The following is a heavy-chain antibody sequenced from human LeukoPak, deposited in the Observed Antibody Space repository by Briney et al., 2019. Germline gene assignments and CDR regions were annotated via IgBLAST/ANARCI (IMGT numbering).Heavy chain of an antibody. CDR3: AREVKGRDYSHWSGYVDYYYMDV. J-gene: IGHJ6*03. Sequence: PSETLSLTCTVSGGSISSYFWSWIRQPPGKGLEWIGFIYHTGSTNNNPSLKGRVTISMDMSKNQFSLKLSSVTAADTAVYYCAREVKGRDYSHWSGYVDYYYMDVWGKGTTVTVSS. CDR1: GGSISSYF. V-gene: IGHV4-59*01. CDR2: IYHTGST. D-gene: IGHD3/OR15-3a*01.